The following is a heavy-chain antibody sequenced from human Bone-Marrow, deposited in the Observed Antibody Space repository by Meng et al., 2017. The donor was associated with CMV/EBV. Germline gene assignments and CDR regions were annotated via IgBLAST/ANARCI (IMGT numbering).Heavy chain of an antibody. D-gene: IGHD2-2*01. V-gene: IGHV3-30*02. CDR2: IRYDGSNK. J-gene: IGHJ4*02. CDR1: GFTFSSYG. CDR3: AKPAQKYCSSTSSYSLDLLRELAISSIVY. Sequence: GGSLRLSCAASGFTFSSYGMPWVRQAPGKGLEWVAFIRYDGSNKYYADSVKGRFTISRDNSKNTLYLQMNSLRAEDTAVYYCAKPAQKYCSSTSSYSLDLLRELAISSIVYGGQGTLVTVSS.